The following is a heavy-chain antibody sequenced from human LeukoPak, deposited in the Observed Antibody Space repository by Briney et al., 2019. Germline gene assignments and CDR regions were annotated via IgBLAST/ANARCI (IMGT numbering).Heavy chain of an antibody. CDR2: IRYDESNK. Sequence: PGGSLRLSCAASGFTFSSYGMHWVRNAPPTGLERVAFIRYDESNKSYADPVKGRFTISRVNSKNTLYLQMDSLRAEGTAVYYCAKDGRYWGQGTLVTVSS. V-gene: IGHV3-30*02. J-gene: IGHJ4*02. CDR3: AKDGRY. D-gene: IGHD1-14*01. CDR1: GFTFSSYG.